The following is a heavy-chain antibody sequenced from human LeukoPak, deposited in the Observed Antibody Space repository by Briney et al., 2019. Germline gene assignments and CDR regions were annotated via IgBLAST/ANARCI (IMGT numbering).Heavy chain of an antibody. CDR1: GYTFTSYG. V-gene: IGHV1-18*01. Sequence: GASVKVSCKASGYTFTSYGISWVRQAPGQGLEWMGWISAYNGNTNYAQKLQGRVTMTTDTSTSTAYMELRRLRSDDTAVYYCARDTHYDILTGYYYYGMDVWGQGTTVTVSS. D-gene: IGHD3-9*01. CDR2: ISAYNGNT. J-gene: IGHJ6*02. CDR3: ARDTHYDILTGYYYYGMDV.